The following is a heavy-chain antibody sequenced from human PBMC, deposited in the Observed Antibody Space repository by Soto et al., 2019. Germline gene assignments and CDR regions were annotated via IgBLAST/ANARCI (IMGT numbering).Heavy chain of an antibody. V-gene: IGHV2-26*01. CDR2: IFSNDEK. J-gene: IGHJ4*02. CDR1: GFSLDDATVG. CDR3: ARMRPPSGEVDY. D-gene: IGHD4-17*01. Sequence: QVTLKESGPVLVKPTETLTLTCTVSGFSLDDATVGVSWIRQPPGKALEWLAHIFSNDEKSYITSLKSRLTISKDTSYSQVVLTMTNMDPVDTATYYCARMRPPSGEVDYWGQGTLVTVSS.